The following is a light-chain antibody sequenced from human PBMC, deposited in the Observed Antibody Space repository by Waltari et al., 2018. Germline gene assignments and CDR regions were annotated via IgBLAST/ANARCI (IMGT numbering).Light chain of an antibody. CDR2: EVL. Sequence: QSALTQPPSASGSPGQSVTISFTGTSSDVGGYNHAAWYQQHPGKAPKLMIYEVLKRPSGVPDRFSGSKSGNTASLTVSGLQTEDEADYYCTSYAGSNNVVFGGGTKLTVL. CDR1: SSDVGGYNH. J-gene: IGLJ2*01. V-gene: IGLV2-8*01. CDR3: TSYAGSNNVV.